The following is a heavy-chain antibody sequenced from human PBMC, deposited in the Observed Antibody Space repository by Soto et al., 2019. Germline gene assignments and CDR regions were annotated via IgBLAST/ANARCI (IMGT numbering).Heavy chain of an antibody. Sequence: PSETLSLTCTVSGGSISSSSYYWGWIRQPPGKGLEWIGSIYYSGSTYYNPSLKSRVTISVDTSKNQFSLKLSSVTAADTAVYYCARLGTFRRTYFDYWGQGTLVTVSS. J-gene: IGHJ4*02. V-gene: IGHV4-39*01. CDR1: GGSISSSSYY. CDR2: IYYSGST. CDR3: ARLGTFRRTYFDY.